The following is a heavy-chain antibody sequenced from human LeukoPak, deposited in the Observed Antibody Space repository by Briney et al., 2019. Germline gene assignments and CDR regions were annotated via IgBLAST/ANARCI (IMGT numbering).Heavy chain of an antibody. V-gene: IGHV4-59*01. Sequence: PSETLSLTCTVSGGSISSYYWSWIRQPPGKGLEWIGYIYCSGSTNYNPSLKSRVTISVDTSKNQFSLKLSSVTAADTAVYYCARDRGVATVVHWGQGTLVTVSS. J-gene: IGHJ4*02. CDR3: ARDRGVATVVH. CDR1: GGSISSYY. D-gene: IGHD4-23*01. CDR2: IYCSGST.